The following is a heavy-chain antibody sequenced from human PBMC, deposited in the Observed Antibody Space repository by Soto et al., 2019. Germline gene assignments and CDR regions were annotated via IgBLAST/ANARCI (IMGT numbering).Heavy chain of an antibody. V-gene: IGHV3-7*03. J-gene: IGHJ4*01. Sequence: ASVRLSCAASGFTFSSYRMTWVRQAPGKGLEWVANIKQDGGETFYVDSVKGRFTISRDNAKNSLYLHMNSLGAEDTAMYYCAREDSVSSYYSQWGHGTLVTVSS. D-gene: IGHD2-15*01. CDR2: IKQDGGET. CDR1: GFTFSSYR. CDR3: AREDSVSSYYSQ.